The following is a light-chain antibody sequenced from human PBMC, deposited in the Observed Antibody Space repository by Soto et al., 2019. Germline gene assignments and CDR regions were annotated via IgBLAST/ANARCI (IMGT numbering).Light chain of an antibody. Sequence: QSVLTQPASVSGSPGQSITISCTGTRRDVGGYNYVSWYKQYPGKSPKLLIYEVTNRPSGVSNRFSGSKSGNTASLTISGIQAEDEADYYCRSYTISNTLKFVFGNGTKLTV. V-gene: IGLV2-14*01. CDR2: EVT. CDR1: RRDVGGYNY. J-gene: IGLJ6*01. CDR3: RSYTISNTLKFV.